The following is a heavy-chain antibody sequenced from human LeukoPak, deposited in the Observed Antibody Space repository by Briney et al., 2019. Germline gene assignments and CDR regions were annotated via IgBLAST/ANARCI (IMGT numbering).Heavy chain of an antibody. CDR3: ARVIYGSGSYLDY. CDR1: GYTFTSYA. Sequence: ASVKVSCKASGYTFTSYAMHWVRQAPGQRLEWMGWTNAGNGNTKYSQKFQGRVTITRDTSASTAYMELSSLRSEDTAVYYCARVIYGSGSYLDYWGQGTLVTVSS. CDR2: TNAGNGNT. D-gene: IGHD3-10*01. J-gene: IGHJ4*02. V-gene: IGHV1-3*01.